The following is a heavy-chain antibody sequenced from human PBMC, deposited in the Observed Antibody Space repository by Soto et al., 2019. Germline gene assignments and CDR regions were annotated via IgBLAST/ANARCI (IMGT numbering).Heavy chain of an antibody. V-gene: IGHV3-30*03. CDR1: DFDFSSYG. CDR3: ARDYVGTTGPFDY. J-gene: IGHJ4*02. D-gene: IGHD1-26*01. CDR2: MSYDGGIK. Sequence: PGGSLRLSCAASDFDFSSYGIHWVRQAPGKGLEWVAVMSYDGGIKYLADSVKGRFTISRDNSKNTLYLQMNSLRAEDTAVYYCARDYVGTTGPFDYWGQGTLVTVSS.